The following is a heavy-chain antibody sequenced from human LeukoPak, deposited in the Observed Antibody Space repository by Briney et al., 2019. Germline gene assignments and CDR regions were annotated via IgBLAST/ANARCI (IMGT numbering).Heavy chain of an antibody. V-gene: IGHV3-48*01. D-gene: IGHD2-15*01. CDR3: ARDLLDY. CDR2: ISSSSTI. J-gene: IGHJ4*02. CDR1: GFTFSSYS. Sequence: GGSLRLSCAASGFTFSSYSMNWVRQAPGKGLEWLSYISSSSTIYYADSVKGRFTISRDNAKNSLYLQMTSLRAEDTAVYYCARDLLDYWGQGTLVTVSS.